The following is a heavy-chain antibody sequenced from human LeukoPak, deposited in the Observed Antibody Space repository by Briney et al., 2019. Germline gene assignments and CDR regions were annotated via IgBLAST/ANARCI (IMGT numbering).Heavy chain of an antibody. V-gene: IGHV3-15*06. CDR3: TADLRSSSRWSNDF. J-gene: IGHJ4*02. Sequence: TRKIDGETTNYVAPVQGRFAISRDDPENTLYLQMDNLKTEDTAVYYCTADLRSSSRWSNDFWGQGTLVTVSS. CDR2: TRKIDGETT. D-gene: IGHD6-13*01.